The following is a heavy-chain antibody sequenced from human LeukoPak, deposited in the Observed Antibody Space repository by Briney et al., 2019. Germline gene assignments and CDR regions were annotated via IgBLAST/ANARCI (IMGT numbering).Heavy chain of an antibody. D-gene: IGHD6-13*01. Sequence: GGSLRLSCAASGFSFSRYYMSWVRQAPGKGLEWVSAIDGSGTGTYYADSVKGRFTTSRDNSKNTLYLQMNSLRAEDTAVYYCVKDETGSSWYNWGQGTLVTVSS. CDR1: GFSFSRYY. CDR2: IDGSGTGT. J-gene: IGHJ4*02. V-gene: IGHV3-23*01. CDR3: VKDETGSSWYN.